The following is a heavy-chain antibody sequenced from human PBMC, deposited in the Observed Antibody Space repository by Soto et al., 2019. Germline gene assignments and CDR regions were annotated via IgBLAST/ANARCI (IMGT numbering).Heavy chain of an antibody. CDR3: ARDGVSSTEYTGNYGPYFDY. V-gene: IGHV3-30-3*01. D-gene: IGHD1-7*01. J-gene: IGHJ4*02. Sequence: QVQLVESGGGVVQPGRSLRLSCAASGFTYSTYTMHWVRQAPSKGLEWVAVISYDGNNKFYADSVKGRFTISRDSTKQTLYLQMNSLRPDDTAMYYCARDGVSSTEYTGNYGPYFDYWGQGALVTVSS. CDR1: GFTYSTYT. CDR2: ISYDGNNK.